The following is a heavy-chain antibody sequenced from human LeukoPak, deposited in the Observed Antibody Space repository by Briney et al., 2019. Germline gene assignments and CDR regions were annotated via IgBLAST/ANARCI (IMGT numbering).Heavy chain of an antibody. J-gene: IGHJ4*02. V-gene: IGHV4-39*07. D-gene: IGHD4-11*01. CDR1: GGSISNSNYY. CDR2: IYYSGST. Sequence: SETLSLTCTVSGGSISNSNYYWGWIRQPPGKGLEWIGSIYYSGSTYYNPSLMSRVTISVDTSKNQFSLKLSSVTAADTAVYYCAREYSNSEPYYFDYWGQGTLVTVSS. CDR3: AREYSNSEPYYFDY.